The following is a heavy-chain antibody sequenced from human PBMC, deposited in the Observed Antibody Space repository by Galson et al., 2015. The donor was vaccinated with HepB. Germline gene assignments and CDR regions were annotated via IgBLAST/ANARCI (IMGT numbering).Heavy chain of an antibody. J-gene: IGHJ4*02. Sequence: CAMSGDSVSNNNAAWNWIRQSPSRGLEWLGRTYYRSMWYTDYAPSVKSRITVNPYTSTNQFSLEVTSVTPDDTAVYFCAREEAGTYCFDNWGQGTLVTVSS. D-gene: IGHD6-19*01. CDR3: AREEAGTYCFDN. CDR2: TYYRSMWYT. V-gene: IGHV6-1*01. CDR1: GDSVSNNNAA.